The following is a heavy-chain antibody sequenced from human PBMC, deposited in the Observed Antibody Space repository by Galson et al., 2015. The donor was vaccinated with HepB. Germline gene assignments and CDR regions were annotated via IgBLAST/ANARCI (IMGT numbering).Heavy chain of an antibody. CDR2: IKQGGIEK. CDR3: ARGQDSSSWYNYYYGMDV. CDR1: GFTFSNYW. D-gene: IGHD6-13*01. J-gene: IGHJ6*02. Sequence: LRLSCAASGFTFSNYWMTWVRQAPGKGLEWVANIKQGGIEKHYVDSVKGRFTISRDNAKNSLYLQMNSLRAEDTAVYYCARGQDSSSWYNYYYGMDVWGQGTTVTVSS. V-gene: IGHV3-7*03.